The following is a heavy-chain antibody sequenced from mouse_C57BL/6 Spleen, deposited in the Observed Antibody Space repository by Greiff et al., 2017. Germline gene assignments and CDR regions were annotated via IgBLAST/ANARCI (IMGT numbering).Heavy chain of an antibody. V-gene: IGHV3-6*01. J-gene: IGHJ2*01. Sequence: EVKLMESGPGLVKPSQSLSLTCSVTGYSITSGYYWNWIRQFPGNKLEWMGYISYDGSNNYNPSLKNRISITRDTSKNQFFLKLNSVTTEDTATYYCARDGGITKADWGQGTTLTVAS. CDR2: ISYDGSN. D-gene: IGHD1-3*01. CDR1: GYSITSGYY. CDR3: ARDGGITKAD.